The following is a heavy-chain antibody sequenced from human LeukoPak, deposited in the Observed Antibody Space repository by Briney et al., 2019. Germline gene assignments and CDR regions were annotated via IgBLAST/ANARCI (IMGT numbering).Heavy chain of an antibody. CDR1: GFTFSSYW. V-gene: IGHV3-7*01. D-gene: IGHD3-9*01. CDR3: ARDNFDMLTGNALDS. CDR2: IKQDGSEE. Sequence: PGGSLRLSCVASGFTFSSYWMSWVRQAPGKGLEWVANIKQDGSEEYYVESVKGRFSISRDNAKNSLYLQMNRLRAEDTAVYYCARDNFDMLTGNALDSWSQGSLVTVSS. J-gene: IGHJ4*02.